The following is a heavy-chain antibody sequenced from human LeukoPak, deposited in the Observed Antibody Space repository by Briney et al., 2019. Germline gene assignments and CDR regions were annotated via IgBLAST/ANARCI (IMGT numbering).Heavy chain of an antibody. CDR3: ARSTGTTMFIDY. CDR2: IYYSGST. J-gene: IGHJ4*02. D-gene: IGHD3-10*02. CDR1: GGSIRSHY. Sequence: SETLSLTCTASGGSIRSHYWSLIRQPPGKGLEWIGYIYYSGSTSYNPSLKSRVTISVDTSKNQLSLKLSSVTAADTAVYYCARSTGTTMFIDYWGQGTLVTVSS. V-gene: IGHV4-59*11.